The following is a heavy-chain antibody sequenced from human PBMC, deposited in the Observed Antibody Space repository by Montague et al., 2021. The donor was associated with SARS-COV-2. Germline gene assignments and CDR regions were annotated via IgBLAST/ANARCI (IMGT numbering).Heavy chain of an antibody. Sequence: SLRLSCAASGFTFSSYRLNWVRQAPGKGLEWVSYISSSGSTTYYADSVKGRFTISRDNAKNSLYLQMNSLRAEDTAVYYCANRGPIYYWGQGTLVTVSS. V-gene: IGHV3-48*04. CDR1: GFTFSSYR. D-gene: IGHD2/OR15-2a*01. J-gene: IGHJ4*02. CDR2: ISSSGSTT. CDR3: ANRGPIYY.